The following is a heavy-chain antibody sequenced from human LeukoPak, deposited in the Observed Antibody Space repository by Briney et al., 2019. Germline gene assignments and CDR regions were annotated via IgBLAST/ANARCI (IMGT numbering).Heavy chain of an antibody. V-gene: IGHV1-8*01. CDR2: MNPNSGNT. J-gene: IGHJ5*02. Sequence: EASVKVSCKASGYTFTSYDINWVRQATGQGLEWMGWMNPNSGNTGYAQKFQGRVTMTRNTSMSTAYMELSSLRSEDTAVYYRARGGIRYCSSTSCSFDPWGQGTLVTVSS. D-gene: IGHD2-2*01. CDR3: ARGGIRYCSSTSCSFDP. CDR1: GYTFTSYD.